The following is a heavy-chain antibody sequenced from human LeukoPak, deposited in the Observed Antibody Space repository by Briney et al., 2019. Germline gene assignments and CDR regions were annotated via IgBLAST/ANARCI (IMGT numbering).Heavy chain of an antibody. D-gene: IGHD6-19*01. Sequence: SQTLSLTCIVSGGSISSGDYCWSWIRQPAGKGLEWIGRIYTSGNTNYSPSLKSRLTISIDTSKNEFFLKLSSVTAADTAVYYCARDSSTWYGGPYCFDHWGQGILVTVFS. CDR3: ARDSSTWYGGPYCFDH. CDR2: IYTSGNT. J-gene: IGHJ4*02. CDR1: GGSISSGDYC. V-gene: IGHV4-61*02.